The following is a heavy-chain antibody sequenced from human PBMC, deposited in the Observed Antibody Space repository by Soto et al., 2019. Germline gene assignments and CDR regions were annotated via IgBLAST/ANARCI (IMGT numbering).Heavy chain of an antibody. Sequence: QVQLVESGGGVVQPGRSLRLSCAASGFTFSSYAMHWVRQALGKGLEWVAVISYDGSNKCYADSVKGRFTISRDNSKNTLYLQMNSLRAEDTAVYYCARAIIAVAGTGADYWGQGTLVTVSS. D-gene: IGHD6-19*01. CDR3: ARAIIAVAGTGADY. J-gene: IGHJ4*02. CDR1: GFTFSSYA. CDR2: ISYDGSNK. V-gene: IGHV3-30-3*01.